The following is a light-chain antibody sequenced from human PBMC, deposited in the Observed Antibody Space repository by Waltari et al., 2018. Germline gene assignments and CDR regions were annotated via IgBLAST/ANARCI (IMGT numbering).Light chain of an antibody. CDR3: QQYGTSSAWT. CDR2: GAS. J-gene: IGKJ1*01. V-gene: IGKV3-20*01. CDR1: QSVSSSH. Sequence: EIVLTQSPGTLSLSPGERATLSCRASQSVSSSHLAWYQQKPGQAPRLLIYGASSRATGIPDRLSGSGSGTDFTLTISRLEPEDFAVYYCQQYGTSSAWTFG.